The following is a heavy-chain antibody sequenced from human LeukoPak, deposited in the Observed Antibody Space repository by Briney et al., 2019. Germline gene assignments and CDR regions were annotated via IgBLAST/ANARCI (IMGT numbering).Heavy chain of an antibody. Sequence: RAGGSLRLSCAASGFTFSSYAMSWVRQAPGKGLEWVSAISGSGGSTYYADSVKGRFTISRDNSKNTLYLRMNSLRAEDTAVYYCAKDRSRYSSGASNYWGQGTLVTVSS. V-gene: IGHV3-23*01. CDR3: AKDRSRYSSGASNY. D-gene: IGHD6-19*01. CDR1: GFTFSSYA. CDR2: ISGSGGST. J-gene: IGHJ4*02.